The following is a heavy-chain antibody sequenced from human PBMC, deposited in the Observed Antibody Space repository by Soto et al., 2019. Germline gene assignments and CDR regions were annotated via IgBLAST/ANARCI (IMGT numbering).Heavy chain of an antibody. CDR1: GGSITISRCY. CDR2: MYYSGRT. J-gene: IGHJ6*02. Sequence: PSETLSLTCTVSGGSITISRCYWGWIRQSPGKGLEWIGSMYYSGRTYYNPSLKSRVTMSVDTSKNQFSLKLSSVTAADTAVYYCARASPVVTDVWGQGTTVT. CDR3: ARASPVVTDV. V-gene: IGHV4-39*01. D-gene: IGHD5-18*01.